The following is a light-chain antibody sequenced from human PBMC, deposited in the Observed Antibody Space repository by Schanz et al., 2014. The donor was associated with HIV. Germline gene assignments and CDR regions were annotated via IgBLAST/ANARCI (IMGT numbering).Light chain of an antibody. CDR2: RDN. CDR3: AAWDDSLNGAV. CDR1: SSNIATNY. Sequence: QSVLTQPPSASGPPGQRITISCSGSSSNIATNYVYWYQQLPGMAPKPLIHRDNQRASGVPDRFSGSRSGTSASLAISGLQSEDEADYYCAAWDDSLNGAVFGGGAQLTVL. V-gene: IGLV1-47*01. J-gene: IGLJ7*01.